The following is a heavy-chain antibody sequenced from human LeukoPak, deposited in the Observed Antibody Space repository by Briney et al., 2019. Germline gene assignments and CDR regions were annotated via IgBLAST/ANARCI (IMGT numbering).Heavy chain of an antibody. CDR1: GYTFTSYA. Sequence: ASVKVSCKASGYTFTSYAMHWVRQAPGQRLEWMGWINAGNGNTKYSQKFQGRVTFTRDTSASTAYMELSSLRSEDTAVYYCARGYSSGMNWFDPWGQGTLVTVSS. V-gene: IGHV1-3*01. D-gene: IGHD6-19*01. J-gene: IGHJ5*02. CDR2: INAGNGNT. CDR3: ARGYSSGMNWFDP.